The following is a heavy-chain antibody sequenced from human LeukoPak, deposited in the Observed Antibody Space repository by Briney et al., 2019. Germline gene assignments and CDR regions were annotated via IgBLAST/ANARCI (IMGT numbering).Heavy chain of an antibody. CDR1: GFTVSSNY. CDR2: IYSGGST. J-gene: IGHJ4*02. D-gene: IGHD3-22*01. Sequence: GGSLRLSCAASGFTVSSNYMSWVRQAPGKGLEWVSVIYSGGSTYYPDSVKGRFTISRDNSKNTLYLQMNSLRAEDTAVYYCARVRDSSGYKFDYWGQGTLVTVSS. CDR3: ARVRDSSGYKFDY. V-gene: IGHV3-53*01.